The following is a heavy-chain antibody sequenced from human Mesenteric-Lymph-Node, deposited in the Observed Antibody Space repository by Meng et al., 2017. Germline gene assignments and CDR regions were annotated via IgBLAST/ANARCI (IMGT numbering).Heavy chain of an antibody. CDR2: ISAYNGNT. Sequence: HVQLVQSGAEVKKPGASVKVSCKASGYTFTSYGISWVRQAPGQGLEWMGWISAYNGNTNYAQKLQGRVTMTTDTSTSTAYMELRSLRSDDTAVYYCARSIAVAGTAPPMDDYWGQGTLVTVSS. CDR3: ARSIAVAGTAPPMDDY. CDR1: GYTFTSYG. D-gene: IGHD6-19*01. J-gene: IGHJ4*02. V-gene: IGHV1-18*01.